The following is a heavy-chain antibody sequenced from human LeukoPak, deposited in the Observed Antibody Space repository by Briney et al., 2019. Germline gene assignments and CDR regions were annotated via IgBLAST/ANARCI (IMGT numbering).Heavy chain of an antibody. D-gene: IGHD6-19*01. CDR3: ARGPAVAGSVDY. Sequence: GGSLRLSCAASGFTVGSNYMSWVRQAPGKGLEWVSVIYSGGSTYYADSVKGRFTISRDNSKNTLYLQMNSLRAEDTAVYYCARGPAVAGSVDYWGQGTLVTVSS. CDR2: IYSGGST. J-gene: IGHJ4*02. V-gene: IGHV3-53*01. CDR1: GFTVGSNY.